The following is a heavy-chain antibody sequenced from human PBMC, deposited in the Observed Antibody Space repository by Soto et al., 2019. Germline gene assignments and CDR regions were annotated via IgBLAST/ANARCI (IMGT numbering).Heavy chain of an antibody. CDR3: AKASGFDWSTFDY. D-gene: IGHD3-9*01. J-gene: IGHJ4*02. V-gene: IGHV3-23*01. CDR2: ISGSGGST. Sequence: GGSLGLSCAASGFTFSSYAMSWVRQAPGKGLEWVSAISGSGGSTYFADSVKGRFTISRDNSKNTLYLQMNSLRAEDTAVYYCAKASGFDWSTFDYWGQGTLVTVSS. CDR1: GFTFSSYA.